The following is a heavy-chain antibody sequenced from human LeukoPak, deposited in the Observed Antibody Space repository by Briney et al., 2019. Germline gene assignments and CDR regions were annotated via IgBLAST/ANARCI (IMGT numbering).Heavy chain of an antibody. CDR3: AGVEMATISEYSQH. J-gene: IGHJ1*01. CDR1: GGSISSYY. V-gene: IGHV4-59*01. Sequence: SETLSLTCTVSGGSISSYYWSWIRQPPGKGLEWIGYIYYSGSTNYNPSLKSRVTISVDTSKNQFSLKLSSVTAADTAVYYCAGVEMATISEYSQHWGQGPLVTVSS. CDR2: IYYSGST. D-gene: IGHD5-24*01.